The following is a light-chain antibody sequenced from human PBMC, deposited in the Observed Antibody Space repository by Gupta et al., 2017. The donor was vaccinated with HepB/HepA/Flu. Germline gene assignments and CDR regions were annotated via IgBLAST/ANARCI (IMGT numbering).Light chain of an antibody. CDR2: WAS. V-gene: IGKV4-1*01. J-gene: IGKJ1*01. CDR1: QSVLFTSNNKDY. CDR3: QQYCTTPWT. Sequence: DIVMAQYPDSLAVSLGERASLNCKSSQSVLFTSNNKDYLAWYQQKPGQPPKLLIYWASTRESGVPDRFSGSGSGTDFTLTISSLQAEDVAVYYCQQYCTTPWTFGQGTKVEIK.